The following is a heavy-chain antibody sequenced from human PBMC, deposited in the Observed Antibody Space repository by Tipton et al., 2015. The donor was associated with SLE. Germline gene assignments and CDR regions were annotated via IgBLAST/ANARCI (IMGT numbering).Heavy chain of an antibody. J-gene: IGHJ4*02. CDR3: VRALLGWRIPLFDH. CDR1: GFTFSSYA. V-gene: IGHV3-21*01. CDR2: ISLSSSYI. Sequence: SLRLSCVVSGFTFSSYAMNWVRQAPGKGLEWVSSISLSSSYIYYADSVKGRFTISRDNAKNSLFLQMNSLTVEDTAIYYCVRALLGWRIPLFDHWGRGNLVTVSS. D-gene: IGHD5-24*01.